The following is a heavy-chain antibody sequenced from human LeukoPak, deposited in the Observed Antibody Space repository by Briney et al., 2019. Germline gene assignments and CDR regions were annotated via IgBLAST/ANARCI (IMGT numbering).Heavy chain of an antibody. CDR3: ARDRGGSNTDY. J-gene: IGHJ4*02. CDR2: IIPIFGTA. D-gene: IGHD1-26*01. Sequence: EASVKVSCKASGGTFSSYAISWVRQAPGQGLEWMGGIIPIFGTADYAQKFQGRVTITADESTSTAYMELRSLRSDDTAVYYCARDRGGSNTDYWGQGTLVTVSS. V-gene: IGHV1-69*13. CDR1: GGTFSSYA.